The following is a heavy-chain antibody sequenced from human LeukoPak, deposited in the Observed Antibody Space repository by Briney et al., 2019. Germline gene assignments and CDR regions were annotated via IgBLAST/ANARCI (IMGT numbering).Heavy chain of an antibody. V-gene: IGHV1-69*01. J-gene: IGHJ6*03. D-gene: IGHD5-12*01. Sequence: ASVKLSCKASGGTFSSYAISWVRQAPGQGLEWMGGIIPIFGTANYAQKFQGRVTITADESTSTAYMELSSLRSEDTAVYYCASLEGGYETRYYYYMDVWGKGTTVTVSS. CDR2: IIPIFGTA. CDR3: ASLEGGYETRYYYYMDV. CDR1: GGTFSSYA.